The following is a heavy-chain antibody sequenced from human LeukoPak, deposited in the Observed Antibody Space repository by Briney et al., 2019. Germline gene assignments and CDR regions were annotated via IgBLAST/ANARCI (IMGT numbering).Heavy chain of an antibody. V-gene: IGHV3-23*01. CDR2: ISGSGDST. Sequence: PGGSLRLSCAASGFTVSSNYMSWVRQAPGKGLEWVSGISGSGDSTYYADSVKGRFTISRDNSKNTLYLQMNSLRAEDTAVYYCAKAAQYCSGGSCYLFDYWGQGTLVTVSS. CDR1: GFTVSSNY. CDR3: AKAAQYCSGGSCYLFDY. D-gene: IGHD2-15*01. J-gene: IGHJ4*02.